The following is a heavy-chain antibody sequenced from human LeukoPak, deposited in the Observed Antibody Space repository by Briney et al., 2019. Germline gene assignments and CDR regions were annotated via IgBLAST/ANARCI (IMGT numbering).Heavy chain of an antibody. CDR2: ISWNSGSI. CDR1: GFTVDDYA. D-gene: IGHD6-6*01. J-gene: IGHJ4*02. CDR3: AKDFEYSSSSIDY. Sequence: GGSLRLSCAASGFTVDDYAMHWVRQAPGKGLEWVSGISWNSGSIGYADSVKGRFTISRDNAKNSLYLQMNSLRAEDTALYYCAKDFEYSSSSIDYWGQGTLVTVSS. V-gene: IGHV3-9*01.